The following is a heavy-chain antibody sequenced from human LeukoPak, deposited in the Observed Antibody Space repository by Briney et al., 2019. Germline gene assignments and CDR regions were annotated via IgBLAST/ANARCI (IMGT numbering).Heavy chain of an antibody. CDR3: ARSGNYYDSSGYYYG. J-gene: IGHJ4*02. CDR2: IIPIFGTA. D-gene: IGHD3-22*01. CDR1: GGTFSSYA. V-gene: IGHV1-69*05. Sequence: ASVRVSCKASGGTFSSYAISWVRQAPGQGLEWMGRIIPIFGTANYAQKFQGRVTITTDESTSTAYMGLSSLRSEDTAVYYCARSGNYYDSSGYYYGWGQGTLVTVSS.